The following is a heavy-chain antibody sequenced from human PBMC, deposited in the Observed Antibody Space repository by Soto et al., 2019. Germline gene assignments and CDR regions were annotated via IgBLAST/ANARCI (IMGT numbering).Heavy chain of an antibody. V-gene: IGHV3-13*05. CDR2: ISAAGDP. J-gene: IGHJ6*02. Sequence: EVQLVESGGGLVQPGGSLRLSCEASGFTFRNYDMHWVRQGTGKGLEWVSGISAAGDPDYADSVDGRFTNSRENAQNSFFLQMNSLRVGDTAVYYCARTDRDFYGLDVWGQGTTVIVSS. CDR3: ARTDRDFYGLDV. CDR1: GFTFRNYD.